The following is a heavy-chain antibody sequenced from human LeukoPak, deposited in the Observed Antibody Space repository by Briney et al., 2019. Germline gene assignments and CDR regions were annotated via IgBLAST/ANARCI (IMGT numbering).Heavy chain of an antibody. CDR3: AREGRCSSTSCDSGGDDWLDP. D-gene: IGHD2-2*01. Sequence: SVKVSCKASGGTFSSYAISWVRQAPGQGLEWMGGIIPIFGTANYAQKFQSRVTITADEFTSTAYMELSSLRSEDTAVYYCAREGRCSSTSCDSGGDDWLDPWGQGTRVTVSS. V-gene: IGHV1-69*13. CDR1: GGTFSSYA. J-gene: IGHJ5*02. CDR2: IIPIFGTA.